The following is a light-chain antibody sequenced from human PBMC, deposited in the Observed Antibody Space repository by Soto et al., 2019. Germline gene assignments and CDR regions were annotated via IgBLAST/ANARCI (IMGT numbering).Light chain of an antibody. Sequence: DIQMTQSPSTLSASVGDRVTITCRASQRMTYWLAWCQQKPGEAPYLLIYDASSLGSVVQSRFSGRGSGTDFTLTISSLQPEDFATYDCQQSYSTPLTFGGGTKV. V-gene: IGKV1-39*01. CDR1: QRMTYW. J-gene: IGKJ4*01. CDR2: DAS. CDR3: QQSYSTPLT.